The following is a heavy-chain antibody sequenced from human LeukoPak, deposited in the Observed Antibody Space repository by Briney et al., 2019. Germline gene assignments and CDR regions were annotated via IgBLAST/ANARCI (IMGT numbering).Heavy chain of an antibody. V-gene: IGHV4-39*07. CDR3: ARDPRSSGYYYYHDAFDI. D-gene: IGHD3-22*01. CDR1: GGSISGSSYY. J-gene: IGHJ3*02. Sequence: SETLSLTCTVSGGSISGSSYYWGWIRQPPGKELEWIGSIYYSGTTYYNPSLKSRVTISVDTSKNQFSLKLSSVTAADTAVYYCARDPRSSGYYYYHDAFDIWGQGTMVTVSS. CDR2: IYYSGTT.